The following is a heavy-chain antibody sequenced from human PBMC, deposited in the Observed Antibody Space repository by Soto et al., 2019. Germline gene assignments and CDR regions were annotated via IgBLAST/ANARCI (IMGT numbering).Heavy chain of an antibody. V-gene: IGHV3-30*09. D-gene: IGHD6-13*01. CDR1: GFIFSDYA. J-gene: IGHJ4*02. CDR2: ISYGGDNK. CDR3: AKARHSTSWYGLEADF. Sequence: QVQLVESGGGVVQPGRSLRLSCAASGFIFSDYAMHWVRQAPGKGLEWVAVISYGGDNKYYADSVRGRFAISRDNLKNTLDLQMNSMTPEETAVYHCAKARHSTSWYGLEADFWGQGTLVTVSS.